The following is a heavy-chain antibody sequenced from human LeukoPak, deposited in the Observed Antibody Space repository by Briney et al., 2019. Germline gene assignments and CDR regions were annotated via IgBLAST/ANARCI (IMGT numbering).Heavy chain of an antibody. CDR2: ISGSGGST. CDR3: ARYQLLFASDSWFDP. J-gene: IGHJ5*02. D-gene: IGHD2-2*01. CDR1: GFTFSSYA. V-gene: IGHV3-23*01. Sequence: PGGSLRLSCAASGFTFSSYAMSWVRQAPGKGLEWVSAISGSGGSTYYADSVKGRFTISRDNSKNTLYLQMNSLRAEDAALYYCARYQLLFASDSWFDPWGQETRVTVSS.